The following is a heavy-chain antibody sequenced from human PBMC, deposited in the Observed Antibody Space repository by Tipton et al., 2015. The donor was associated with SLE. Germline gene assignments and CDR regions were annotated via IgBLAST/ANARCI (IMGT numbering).Heavy chain of an antibody. J-gene: IGHJ4*02. Sequence: LRLSCAVYGGSFSGYYWSWIRQPPGKGLEWIGEINHSGSTNYNPSLKSRVTISVDTSKNQFSLKLSSVTAADTAVYYCAIFYVVVPAAHFDYWGQGTLVTVSS. CDR2: INHSGST. CDR1: GGSFSGYY. CDR3: AIFYVVVPAAHFDY. D-gene: IGHD2-2*01. V-gene: IGHV4-34*01.